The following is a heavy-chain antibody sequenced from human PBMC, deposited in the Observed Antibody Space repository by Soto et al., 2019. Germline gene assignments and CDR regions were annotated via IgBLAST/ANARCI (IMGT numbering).Heavy chain of an antibody. D-gene: IGHD2-8*01. CDR1: GITVSSNY. CDR3: AGDQYESALDI. J-gene: IGHJ3*02. Sequence: PGGSLRLSCAAFGITVSSNYMSWVRQAPGKGLEWVSVIYSDGRTFYADSVKGRFTVSRDNSKNMLVLQMNSLRAEDTAVYYCAGDQYESALDIWGQGTMVTVSS. V-gene: IGHV3-66*01. CDR2: IYSDGRT.